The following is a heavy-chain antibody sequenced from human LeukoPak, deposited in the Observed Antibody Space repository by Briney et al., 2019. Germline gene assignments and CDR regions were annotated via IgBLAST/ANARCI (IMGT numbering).Heavy chain of an antibody. Sequence: PGGSLRLSSAASGFTFSSFWMSWVRQAPGKGLEWVANIKEDGREMYYVDSVKGRFTISRDNAKNSLSLQMNSLRAEDTAIYYCAREARTVVTASRSFHYWGRGTLVTVSS. D-gene: IGHD2-21*02. CDR2: IKEDGREM. CDR3: AREARTVVTASRSFHY. CDR1: GFTFSSFW. J-gene: IGHJ4*02. V-gene: IGHV3-7*01.